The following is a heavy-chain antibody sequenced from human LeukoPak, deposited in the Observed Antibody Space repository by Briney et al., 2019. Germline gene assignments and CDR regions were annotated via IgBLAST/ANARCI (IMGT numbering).Heavy chain of an antibody. D-gene: IGHD5-18*01. CDR1: GFTFSCYG. J-gene: IGHJ4*02. V-gene: IGHV3-30*18. Sequence: GGSLRLSCAASGFTFSCYGMHWVRQAPGKGLEGVAVISYDGGGKYSADSVKGRFTISRDNSKNTLYLQMSSLRAEDTAVYYCAKEGTAMVGSYFDYWGQGALVTVSS. CDR2: ISYDGGGK. CDR3: AKEGTAMVGSYFDY.